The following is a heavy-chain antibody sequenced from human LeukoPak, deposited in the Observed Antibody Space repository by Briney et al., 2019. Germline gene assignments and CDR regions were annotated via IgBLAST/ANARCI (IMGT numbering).Heavy chain of an antibody. Sequence: ASVKVSCKASGYTFGNYALHWVRQAPGQGLAWMGWINGDNGDTKYAQRLQGRITLTTDASTNTAYLELRSLRSDDTAVYYCAREFGVTGLSNWFDPWGQGTQVTVSS. D-gene: IGHD2-21*02. J-gene: IGHJ5*02. CDR1: GYTFGNYA. CDR2: INGDNGDT. V-gene: IGHV1-18*01. CDR3: AREFGVTGLSNWFDP.